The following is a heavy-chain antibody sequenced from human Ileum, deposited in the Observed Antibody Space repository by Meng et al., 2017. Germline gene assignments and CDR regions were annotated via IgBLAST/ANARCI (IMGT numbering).Heavy chain of an antibody. J-gene: IGHJ4*02. CDR2: MNLGGSP. CDR3: AHIFNS. Sequence: QLQLEASGPGLVEPSGTLSLTCAVSGRSISSSDWWSWVRQPPGKGLEWIAEMNLGGSPNYNPSLKSRVTMSVDKSNDHLSLQLTSVTAADTAVYYCAHIFNSWGQGTLVTVSS. CDR1: GRSISSSDW. V-gene: IGHV4-4*02.